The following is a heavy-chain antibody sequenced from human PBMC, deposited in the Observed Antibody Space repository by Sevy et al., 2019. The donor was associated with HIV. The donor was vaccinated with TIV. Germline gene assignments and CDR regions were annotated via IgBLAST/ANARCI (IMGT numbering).Heavy chain of an antibody. J-gene: IGHJ6*03. Sequence: SETLSLTCTVSGGSISSYYWSWIRQPPGKGLEWIGYIYYSGSTNYNPPLKSRVTISVDTSKNQFSLKLSSVTAADTAVYYCARRRIDFWSGYPIRTSYYYYYMDVWGKGTTVTVSS. CDR1: GGSISSYY. CDR3: ARRRIDFWSGYPIRTSYYYYYMDV. V-gene: IGHV4-59*01. D-gene: IGHD3-3*01. CDR2: IYYSGST.